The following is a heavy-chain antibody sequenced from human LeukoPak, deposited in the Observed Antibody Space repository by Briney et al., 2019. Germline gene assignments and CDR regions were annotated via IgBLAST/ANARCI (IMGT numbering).Heavy chain of an antibody. V-gene: IGHV3-21*01. CDR1: GFTFSTFA. CDR3: ARADSTGYYLVGGFDI. J-gene: IGHJ3*02. D-gene: IGHD3-22*01. Sequence: GGSLRLSCAASGFTFSTFAMIWVRQPPGKGLEWVSSISTSSSYIYYADSVKGRFTISRDNAKNSLFLQMDSLRADDTAAYYCARADSTGYYLVGGFDIWGQGTIVTVSS. CDR2: ISTSSSYI.